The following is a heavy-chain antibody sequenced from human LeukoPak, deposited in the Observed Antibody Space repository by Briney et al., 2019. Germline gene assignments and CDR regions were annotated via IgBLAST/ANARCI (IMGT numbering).Heavy chain of an antibody. Sequence: PGGSLRLSCAASGFTFSSYAMNWVRQPPGKGLEWIGEINHSGSTNYNPSLKSRVTISVDTSKNQFSLKLSSVTAADTAVYYCARGVRYCSSTSCYTAVYFDYWGQGTLVTVSS. CDR2: INHSGST. D-gene: IGHD2-2*02. J-gene: IGHJ4*02. CDR3: ARGVRYCSSTSCYTAVYFDY. CDR1: GFTFSSYA. V-gene: IGHV4-34*01.